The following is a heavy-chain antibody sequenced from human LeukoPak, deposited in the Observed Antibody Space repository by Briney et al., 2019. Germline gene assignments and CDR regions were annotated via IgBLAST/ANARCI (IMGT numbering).Heavy chain of an antibody. Sequence: SETLSLTCTVSGGSISSYYWSWIRQPPGKGLEWIGYIYTSGSTNYNPSLKSRVTISVDTSKNQFSLKLSSVTAADTAVYYCARGGRSGTNPTNYYYYYYMDVWGKGTTVTVSS. V-gene: IGHV4-4*09. CDR2: IYTSGST. D-gene: IGHD1-7*01. CDR3: ARGGRSGTNPTNYYYYYYMDV. CDR1: GGSISSYY. J-gene: IGHJ6*03.